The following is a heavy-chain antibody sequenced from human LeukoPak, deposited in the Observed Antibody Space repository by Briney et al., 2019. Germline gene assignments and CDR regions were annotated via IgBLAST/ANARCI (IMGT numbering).Heavy chain of an antibody. Sequence: ASVKVSCKASGGTFSSYAISWVRQAPGQGLEWMGWINPNSGGTNYAQKFQGRVTMTRDTSISTAYMELSRLRSDDTAVYYCARIVGNYWGQGTLVTVSS. CDR3: ARIVGNY. CDR2: INPNSGGT. CDR1: GGTFSSYA. D-gene: IGHD3-16*02. J-gene: IGHJ4*02. V-gene: IGHV1-2*02.